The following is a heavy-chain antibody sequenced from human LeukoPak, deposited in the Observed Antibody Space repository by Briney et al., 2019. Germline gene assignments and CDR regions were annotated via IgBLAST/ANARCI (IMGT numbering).Heavy chain of an antibody. CDR1: GYTFTSYY. CDR2: INPSGGST. Sequence: ASVKVSCKASGYTFTSYYMHWVRQAPGQGLEWMGIINPSGGSTSYAQKFQGRVTMTRDMSTSTVYMELSSLRSEDAAVYYCARSTTGYNWLDPWGQGTLVTVSS. V-gene: IGHV1-46*01. D-gene: IGHD4-17*01. J-gene: IGHJ5*02. CDR3: ARSTTGYNWLDP.